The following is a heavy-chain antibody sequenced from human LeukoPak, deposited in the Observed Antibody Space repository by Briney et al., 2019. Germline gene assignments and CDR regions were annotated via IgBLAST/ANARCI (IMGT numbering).Heavy chain of an antibody. Sequence: PGGSLRLSCAASGFTFSSYSMNWVRQAPGKGLEWVSGINWNGGSTGYADSVKGRFTISRDNAKNSLYLQMNSLRAEDTALYYCARGPEYYYYYMDVWGKGTTVTVSS. CDR2: INWNGGST. CDR1: GFTFSSYS. CDR3: ARGPEYYYYYMDV. J-gene: IGHJ6*03. V-gene: IGHV3-20*04.